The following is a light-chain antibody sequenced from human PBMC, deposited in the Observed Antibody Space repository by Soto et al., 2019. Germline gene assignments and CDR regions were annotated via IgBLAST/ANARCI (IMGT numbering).Light chain of an antibody. J-gene: IGKJ1*01. CDR2: GAS. Sequence: IVLTQSPGSLSLSPGERATLSCRASQSVSSTHLAWYQQKRGQAPRLLVYGASSRATGIPDRFSGSASGTDFTLTISRLEPEDFAVYYCQVHEGSQWTGGQGTKVDIK. V-gene: IGKV3-20*01. CDR1: QSVSSTH. CDR3: QVHEGSQWT.